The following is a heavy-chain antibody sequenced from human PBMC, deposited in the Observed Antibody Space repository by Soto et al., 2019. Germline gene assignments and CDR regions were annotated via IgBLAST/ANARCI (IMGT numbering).Heavy chain of an antibody. D-gene: IGHD3-3*01. CDR1: GFTFSRYG. CDR3: ARYPGVTNYYFDY. Sequence: QVQLVESGGGVVQPGTSLRLSCAPSGFTFSRYGMHWVRQAPGKGLEWVAVIWYDGSKQYYADSVEGRFTISRDNSKNTLFLQMNSLRAEDTAVYYCARYPGVTNYYFDYWGQGTLVTVSS. J-gene: IGHJ4*02. V-gene: IGHV3-33*01. CDR2: IWYDGSKQ.